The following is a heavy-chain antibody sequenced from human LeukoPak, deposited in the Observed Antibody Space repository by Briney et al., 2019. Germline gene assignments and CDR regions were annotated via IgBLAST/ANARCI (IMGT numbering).Heavy chain of an antibody. J-gene: IGHJ4*02. CDR1: SGSISSSRYF. CDR3: ARERRDGYRRFDY. V-gene: IGHV4-39*07. D-gene: IGHD5-24*01. CDR2: IYYSGST. Sequence: PSETLSLTCTVSSGSISSSRYFWGWIRQPPGKGLEWIGSIYYSGSTYYSPSLKSRVTISVDTSKNHFSLKLSSVTAADTAVYFCARERRDGYRRFDYWGQGTLVTVSS.